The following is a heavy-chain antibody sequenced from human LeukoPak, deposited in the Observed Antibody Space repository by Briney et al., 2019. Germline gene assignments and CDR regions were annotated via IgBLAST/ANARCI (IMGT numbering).Heavy chain of an antibody. CDR1: GITFRSYW. J-gene: IGHJ4*02. D-gene: IGHD1-26*01. V-gene: IGHV3-7*01. CDR3: ARDGGAYSPNPPIDEWDY. CDR2: IKQDGSEK. Sequence: GGALGLSCGASGITFRSYWMRWGRQGSGKGPGGVAHIKQDGSEKYYVDSVKGRFTISRDNAKNSLYLQMNSLRAEDTAVYYCARDGGAYSPNPPIDEWDYWGQGTLVTVSS.